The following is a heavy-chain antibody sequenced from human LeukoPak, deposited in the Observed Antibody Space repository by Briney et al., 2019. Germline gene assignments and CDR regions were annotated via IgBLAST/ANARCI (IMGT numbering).Heavy chain of an antibody. CDR2: IYYSGST. V-gene: IGHV4-59*08. D-gene: IGHD6-13*01. CDR3: ARRVSSWYYFDY. CDR1: GGSISSHY. Sequence: SETLSLTCTVSGGSISSHYWSWIRQPPGKGLEWIGYIYYSGSTNYNPSLKSRVTISVDTSKNQFSLKLSSVTAADTAVYYCARRVSSWYYFDYWGQGTLVTVSS. J-gene: IGHJ4*02.